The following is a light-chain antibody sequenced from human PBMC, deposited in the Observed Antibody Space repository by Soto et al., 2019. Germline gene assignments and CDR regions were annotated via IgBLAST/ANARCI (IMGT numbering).Light chain of an antibody. J-gene: IGKJ4*01. CDR1: QDISTS. CDR2: DAS. Sequence: DIQMTQSPSSLSASLGDRVSITCQASQDISTSLGWYQQKPGTAPKLLIYDASNLNAGVPSRFSGSGSGTHFTFTISSVQPEDAGTYYCQQYDDLPITFGGGAKLEIK. V-gene: IGKV1-33*01. CDR3: QQYDDLPIT.